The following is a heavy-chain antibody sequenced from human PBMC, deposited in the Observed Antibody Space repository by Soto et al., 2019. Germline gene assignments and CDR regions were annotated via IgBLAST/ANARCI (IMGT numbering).Heavy chain of an antibody. CDR2: INPNSGGT. J-gene: IGHJ6*02. V-gene: IGHV1-2*04. CDR1: GYTFTGYY. Sequence: GASVKVSCKASGYTFTGYYMHRVGQAPGQGLEWMGWINPNSGGTNYAQKLQGWVTMTRDTSISTAYMELSRLRSDDTSVYYCARVGGLNARSAELDVWGQGTTVTVSS. D-gene: IGHD2-15*01. CDR3: ARVGGLNARSAELDV.